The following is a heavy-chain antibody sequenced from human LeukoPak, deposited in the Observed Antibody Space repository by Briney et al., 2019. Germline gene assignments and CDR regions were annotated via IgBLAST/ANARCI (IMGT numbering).Heavy chain of an antibody. CDR1: GCTISSYY. Sequence: SESLTLTCTASGCTISSYYWSWIRQPAGQGLEWIGHIYTSGSANYNPSLKSRVTMSVDTSKNQFSLKLSSVTAADTAVYYCARGGVDWTFDYWGQGTLVTVSS. CDR3: ARGGVDWTFDY. CDR2: IYTSGSA. V-gene: IGHV4-4*07. J-gene: IGHJ4*02. D-gene: IGHD3-9*01.